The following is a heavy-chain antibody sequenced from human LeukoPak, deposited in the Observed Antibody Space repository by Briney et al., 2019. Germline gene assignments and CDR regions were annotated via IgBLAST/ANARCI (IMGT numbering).Heavy chain of an antibody. J-gene: IGHJ4*02. CDR2: VNGDESST. D-gene: IGHD6-13*01. Sequence: SGGSLRLSCAASGFSFSRYWMHWVRQAPGKGLVWVSRVNGDESSTTYADSVKGRFTTSRDTAKNTLYLQVSSLRAEDTAIYYCVRNHMAAVGAADFWGQGVLVTVAS. CDR3: VRNHMAAVGAADF. V-gene: IGHV3-74*01. CDR1: GFSFSRYW.